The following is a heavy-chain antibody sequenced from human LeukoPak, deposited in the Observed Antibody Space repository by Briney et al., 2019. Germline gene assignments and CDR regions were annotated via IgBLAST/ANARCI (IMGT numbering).Heavy chain of an antibody. D-gene: IGHD2-8*01. CDR2: INPNSGDT. V-gene: IGHV1-2*06. CDR1: GYTFTDYY. Sequence: ASVKVSCKASGYTFTDYYMHWVRQAPGQGLEWLGRINPNSGDTNYAQNLHGRVAMTRDTSITTAYMELNSLTSDDTAVYFCARSAEHCNNGVCFTDYYMDVWGKGTTVTVSS. J-gene: IGHJ6*03. CDR3: ARSAEHCNNGVCFTDYYMDV.